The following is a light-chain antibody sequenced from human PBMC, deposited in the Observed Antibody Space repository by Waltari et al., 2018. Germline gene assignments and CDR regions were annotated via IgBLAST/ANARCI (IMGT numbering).Light chain of an antibody. Sequence: QSTLTQPPSVSGTPGQRVTIPGSGRYPNLGSRAVNWYQQLPGTAPTLLIYGNDHRPAGVPDRFSGAKSGTSASLAISGLQSEDEADYYCATWDDSLNWVFGGGTKLTVL. CDR3: ATWDDSLNWV. CDR2: GND. J-gene: IGLJ3*02. CDR1: YPNLGSRA. V-gene: IGLV1-44*01.